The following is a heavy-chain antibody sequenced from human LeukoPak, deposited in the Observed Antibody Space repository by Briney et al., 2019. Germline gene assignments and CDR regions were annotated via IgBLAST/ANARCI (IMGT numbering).Heavy chain of an antibody. CDR3: ARESSGWSPVDY. CDR2: INHSGST. J-gene: IGHJ4*02. Sequence: PSETLSLTCAVYGGSFSGYYWSWIRQPPGKGLEWIGEINHSGSTNYNPSLKSRVTISVDTSKNQFSLKLSSVTAADTAVYYCARESSGWSPVDYWGQGTLVTVSS. V-gene: IGHV4-34*01. D-gene: IGHD6-19*01. CDR1: GGSFSGYY.